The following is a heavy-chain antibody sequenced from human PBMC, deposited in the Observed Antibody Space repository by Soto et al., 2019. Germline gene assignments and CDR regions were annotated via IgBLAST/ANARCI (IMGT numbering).Heavy chain of an antibody. CDR1: GYTFTRYG. CDR2: ISAXNGNT. CDR3: ARTYSTFDY. J-gene: IGHJ4*02. V-gene: IGHV1-18*01. D-gene: IGHD6-13*01. Sequence: XSVKVSCKASGYTFTRYGISWVRQAPGQGLQSMXWISAXNGNTTSAQKXXGRVTMTXXKSKSTAYLELRSLRSDDTAVYYCARTYSTFDYWGQGTLVTASS.